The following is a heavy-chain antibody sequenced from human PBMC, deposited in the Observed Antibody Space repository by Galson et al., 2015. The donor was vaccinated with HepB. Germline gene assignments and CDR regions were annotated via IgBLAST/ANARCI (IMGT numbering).Heavy chain of an antibody. D-gene: IGHD3-3*01. CDR3: GYDFWSGYYIQGSH. V-gene: IGHV3-64D*06. J-gene: IGHJ4*02. CDR2: ISSNGGST. CDR1: GFTFSSYA. Sequence: SLRLSCAASGFTFSSYAMHWVRQAPGKGLEYVSAISSNGGSTYYADSVKGRFTISRDNSKNTLYLQMSSLRAEDTAVYYCGYDFWSGYYIQGSHWGQGTLVTVSS.